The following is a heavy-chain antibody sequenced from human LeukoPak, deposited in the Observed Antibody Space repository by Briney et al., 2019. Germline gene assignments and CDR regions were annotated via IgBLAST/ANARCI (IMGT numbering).Heavy chain of an antibody. CDR2: IYYSGST. Sequence: PSETLSLTCTVSDGSISSSSYYWGWIRQPPGKGLEWIGSIYYSGSTYYNPSLKSRVTISVDTSKNQFSLKLSSVTAADTAVYYCARASVTTPFDYWGQGTLVTVSS. CDR3: ARASVTTPFDY. V-gene: IGHV4-39*01. D-gene: IGHD4-17*01. CDR1: DGSISSSSYY. J-gene: IGHJ4*02.